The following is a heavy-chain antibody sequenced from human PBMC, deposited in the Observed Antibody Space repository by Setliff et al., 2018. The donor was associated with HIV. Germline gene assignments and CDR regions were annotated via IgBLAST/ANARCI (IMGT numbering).Heavy chain of an antibody. J-gene: IGHJ4*02. CDR1: GFTFSTHW. D-gene: IGHD1-20*01. CDR3: ARTLTGKAPLATIDY. V-gene: IGHV3-7*01. CDR2: LKHDGSDK. Sequence: PGGSLRLSCAASGFTFSTHWMCWGRQAPGKGLEWVANLKHDGSDKYYVDSVKCRFTISRDNAKNSLYLQMSSLRAEDTAVDYCARTLTGKAPLATIDYWGQGALVTVSS.